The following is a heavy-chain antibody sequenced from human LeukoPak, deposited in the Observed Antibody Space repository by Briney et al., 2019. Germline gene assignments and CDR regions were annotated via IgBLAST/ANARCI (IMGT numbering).Heavy chain of an antibody. CDR3: ASVVPDYDSSGYFDY. D-gene: IGHD3-22*01. Sequence: GASVQVSCKASGYTFTSCYMHWVRQAPGQGVEWMGWINPNSGGTNYAEKFQGRVTMTRDTSISTAYMELSRLRSDDTAVYYRASVVPDYDSSGYFDYWGQGTLVTVSS. J-gene: IGHJ4*02. CDR1: GYTFTSCY. CDR2: INPNSGGT. V-gene: IGHV1-2*02.